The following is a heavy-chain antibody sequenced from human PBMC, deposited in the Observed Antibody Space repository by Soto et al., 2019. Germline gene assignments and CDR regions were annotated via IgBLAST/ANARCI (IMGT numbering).Heavy chain of an antibody. CDR3: ARRDTAIFDY. V-gene: IGHV4-4*02. CDR2: IYHSGST. D-gene: IGHD5-18*01. CDR1: GGSISSSNW. Sequence: QVQLQESGPGLVKPSGTLSLTCAVSGGSISSSNWWSWVRQPPGKGLEWMGEIYHSGSTNYNPSLKSRGTLSVDKSKNQFSLKLSAVTAADTAVYYCARRDTAIFDYWGQGTLVTVSS. J-gene: IGHJ4*02.